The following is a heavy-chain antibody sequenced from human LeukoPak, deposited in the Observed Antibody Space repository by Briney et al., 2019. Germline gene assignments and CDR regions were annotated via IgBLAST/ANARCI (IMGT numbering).Heavy chain of an antibody. CDR3: ASRLSPEYYYDSSGYRDY. Sequence: ASVNVSCKASGGTFSSYAISWVRQAPGQGLEWMGGIIPIFGTANYAQKFQGRVTITADESTSTAYMELSSLRSEDTAVYCCASRLSPEYYYDSSGYRDYWGQATPATVSS. V-gene: IGHV1-69*13. CDR2: IIPIFGTA. CDR1: GGTFSSYA. J-gene: IGHJ4*02. D-gene: IGHD3-22*01.